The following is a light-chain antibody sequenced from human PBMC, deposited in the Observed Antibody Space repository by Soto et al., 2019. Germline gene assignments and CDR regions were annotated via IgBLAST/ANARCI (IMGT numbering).Light chain of an antibody. CDR3: MQPLQTPRT. CDR2: GAS. J-gene: IGKJ5*01. V-gene: IGKV1-17*03. CDR1: QGISNS. Sequence: DIQMTQSPSAMSASVGDSVTITCRASQGISNSLAWFQQKPGKVPQRLIYGASSLQSGVPDRFSGSGSGTDFTLKISRVEAEDVGIYYCMQPLQTPRTFGQGTRLEIK.